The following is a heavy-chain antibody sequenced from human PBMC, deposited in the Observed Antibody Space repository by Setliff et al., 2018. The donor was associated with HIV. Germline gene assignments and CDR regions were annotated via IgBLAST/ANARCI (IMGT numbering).Heavy chain of an antibody. CDR2: ISGSGSTI. CDR3: ARYNWNPLGYRFDY. V-gene: IGHV3-11*01. CDR1: GFTFSDDY. Sequence: GGSLRLSCAASGFTFSDDYMSWIRQIPGKGLEWVSYISGSGSTIYYADSVKGRFTISRDNAKNSLYLQMNSLRAEDTAVYYCARYNWNPLGYRFDYWGQGTLVTVSS. J-gene: IGHJ4*02. D-gene: IGHD1-20*01.